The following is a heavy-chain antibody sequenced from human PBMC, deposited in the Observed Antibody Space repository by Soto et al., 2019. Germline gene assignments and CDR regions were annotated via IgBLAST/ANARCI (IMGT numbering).Heavy chain of an antibody. Sequence: ASVKVSCKASGYTFTGYYIHWVRQAPGQGLEWMGWINPDNGNTKSSQKFQDRVIITRDTSASTAYMDLSSLRSEDTAVYYCARGIATGQLDPWGQGTLVTVSS. CDR3: ARGIATGQLDP. V-gene: IGHV1-3*01. D-gene: IGHD2-15*01. CDR1: GYTFTGYY. J-gene: IGHJ5*02. CDR2: INPDNGNT.